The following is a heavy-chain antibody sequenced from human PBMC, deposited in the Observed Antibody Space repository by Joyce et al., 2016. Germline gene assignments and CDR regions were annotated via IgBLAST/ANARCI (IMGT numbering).Heavy chain of an antibody. V-gene: IGHV3-30*04. D-gene: IGHD3-16*01. CDR1: GFTFRMYV. Sequence: QVQLVESGGGVVQPGRSLRLSCAASGFTFRMYVMHWIRQAPGKGLECVASMSYDVTNKYYADAVKGRFTISRDNSKNTLYLQMNSLRPEDTAVYYCAREVGGGPYDYWGQGNLVTVSS. CDR2: MSYDVTNK. J-gene: IGHJ4*02. CDR3: AREVGGGPYDY.